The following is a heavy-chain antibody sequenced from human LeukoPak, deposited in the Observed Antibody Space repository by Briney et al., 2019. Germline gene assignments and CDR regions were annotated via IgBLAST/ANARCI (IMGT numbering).Heavy chain of an antibody. V-gene: IGHV3-74*01. Sequence: GGSLRLSCAASGFTFSDFWMHWVRHGPEKRLVWVARIRTDGGVTDYADSVKGRFTISRDNTKSTLYLQMNSLRVEDTAVYYCTRSLYSGTNSDYWGQGTLVTVSS. CDR1: GFTFSDFW. CDR2: IRTDGGVT. J-gene: IGHJ4*02. CDR3: TRSLYSGTNSDY. D-gene: IGHD1-26*01.